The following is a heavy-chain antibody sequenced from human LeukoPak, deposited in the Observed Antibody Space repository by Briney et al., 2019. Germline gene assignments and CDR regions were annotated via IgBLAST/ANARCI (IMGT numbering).Heavy chain of an antibody. J-gene: IGHJ3*02. CDR2: IYYSGST. D-gene: IGHD4-11*01. CDR1: GGSISSGGYY. Sequence: SQTLSLTCTVSGGSISSGGYYWSWIRQHPGKGLEWIGYIYYSGSTYYHPSLKSRVTISVDTSKNQFSLKLSSVTAADTAVYYCARVAADSNLDHAFDIWGQGTMVTVSS. V-gene: IGHV4-31*03. CDR3: ARVAADSNLDHAFDI.